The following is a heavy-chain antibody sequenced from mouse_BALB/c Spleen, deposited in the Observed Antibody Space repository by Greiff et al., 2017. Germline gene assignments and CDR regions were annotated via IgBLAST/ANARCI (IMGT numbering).Heavy chain of an antibody. D-gene: IGHD1-1*01. CDR1: GFSLTSYG. CDR3: ATLLLRYAMDY. Sequence: VKLMESGPGLVAPSQSLSITCTVSGFSLTSYGVHWVRQPPGKGLEWLGVIWAGGSTNYNSALMSRLSISKDNSKSQVFLKMNSLQTDDTAVYYCATLLLRYAMDYWGQGTSVTVSS. V-gene: IGHV2-9*02. J-gene: IGHJ4*01. CDR2: IWAGGST.